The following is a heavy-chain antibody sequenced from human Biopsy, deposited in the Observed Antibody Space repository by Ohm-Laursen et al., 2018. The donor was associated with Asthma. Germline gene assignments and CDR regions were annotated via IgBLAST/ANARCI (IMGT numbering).Heavy chain of an antibody. J-gene: IGHJ4*02. V-gene: IGHV3-9*01. D-gene: IGHD1-26*01. CDR3: AKGEWELLEANFDY. CDR1: GFTFDGYA. Sequence: RSLRLSCTASGFTFDGYAMHWVRQAPGEGLEWVSGISCNSGSIGYADSVKGRFTISRDNAKNSLYLQMNSLRAEDTALYYCAKGEWELLEANFDYWGQGTLVTVSS. CDR2: ISCNSGSI.